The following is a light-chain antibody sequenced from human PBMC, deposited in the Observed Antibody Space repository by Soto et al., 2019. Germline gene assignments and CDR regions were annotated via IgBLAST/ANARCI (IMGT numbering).Light chain of an antibody. Sequence: QSVLTQPASVSGSPGQSITISCTGTSSDVGGYNYVSWYQQHPGKAPKFMIYEVSNRPSGVSNRFSGSKSGNTASLTISGLQAEDEADYYCSSYTTSSTHWVFGGGTKVTVL. J-gene: IGLJ3*02. CDR1: SSDVGGYNY. CDR3: SSYTTSSTHWV. CDR2: EVS. V-gene: IGLV2-14*01.